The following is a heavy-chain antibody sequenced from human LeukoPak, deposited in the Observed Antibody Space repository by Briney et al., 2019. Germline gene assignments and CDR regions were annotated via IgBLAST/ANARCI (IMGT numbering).Heavy chain of an antibody. V-gene: IGHV1-8*01. J-gene: IGHJ6*03. CDR3: ARGAGRYPSYYYYMDV. CDR2: MNPNSGNT. CDR1: GYTFTSCD. D-gene: IGHD3-16*02. Sequence: ASVKVSCKASGYTFTSCDINWVRQATGQGHEWMGWMNPNSGNTGYAQKFQGRVTMTRNTSISTAYMELSSLRSEDTAVYYCARGAGRYPSYYYYMDVWGKGTTVTVSS.